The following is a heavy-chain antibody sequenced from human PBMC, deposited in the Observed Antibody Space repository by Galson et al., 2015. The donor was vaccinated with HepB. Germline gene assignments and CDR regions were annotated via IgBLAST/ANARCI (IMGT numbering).Heavy chain of an antibody. Sequence: SLRLSCAASGFTFTSYAMRWVRQAPGKGLEWISSLTEGGDKTFYADSVKGRFTISRDNSKNTLYLQMNSLRAEDTALYYCTRRGLQREFDYWGQGTPVTVSS. D-gene: IGHD6-25*01. CDR1: GFTFTSYA. J-gene: IGHJ4*02. CDR2: LTEGGDKT. V-gene: IGHV3-23*01. CDR3: TRRGLQREFDY.